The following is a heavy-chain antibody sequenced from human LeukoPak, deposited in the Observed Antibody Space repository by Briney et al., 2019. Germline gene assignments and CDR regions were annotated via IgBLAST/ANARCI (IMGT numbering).Heavy chain of an antibody. J-gene: IGHJ4*02. Sequence: HGESLKISCKGSGYSFTSYWIGWVRQMPGKGLEWMGIIYPGDSDTRYSPSFQGQVTISADKSISTAYLQWSSLKASDTAMCYCARHSTAGATTFEGIDYWGQGTLVTVSS. CDR3: ARHSTAGATTFEGIDY. CDR1: GYSFTSYW. CDR2: IYPGDSDT. V-gene: IGHV5-51*01. D-gene: IGHD1-26*01.